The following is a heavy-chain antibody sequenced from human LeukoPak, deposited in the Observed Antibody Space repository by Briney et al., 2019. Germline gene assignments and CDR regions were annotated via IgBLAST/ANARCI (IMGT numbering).Heavy chain of an antibody. CDR3: ARDTGDSSGYYGSYFDC. J-gene: IGHJ4*02. CDR2: IKQDGSEK. D-gene: IGHD3-22*01. Sequence: PGGSLRLSCAASGFIFSSYWMSWVRQAPGKRLEWVANIKQDGSEKYYVDSVKGRFTISRDNAKNSLYLEMNSLRAEDTAVYYCARDTGDSSGYYGSYFDCWGQGTLVTVSS. CDR1: GFIFSSYW. V-gene: IGHV3-7*01.